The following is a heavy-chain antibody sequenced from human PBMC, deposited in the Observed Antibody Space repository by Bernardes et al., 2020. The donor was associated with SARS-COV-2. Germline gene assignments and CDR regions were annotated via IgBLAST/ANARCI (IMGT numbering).Heavy chain of an antibody. CDR3: AKETSWSGSHSDY. CDR1: GFTFSSYS. J-gene: IGHJ4*02. CDR2: ITGSGGDT. Sequence: GGSLRLSCAASGFTFSSYSMSWVRQAPGKGLEWVSSITGSGGDTYYADSVKGRFTISRDNSNNTLYVQMNTLRAEDTAVYYCAKETSWSGSHSDYWGQGTLVTVSS. D-gene: IGHD3-3*01. V-gene: IGHV3-23*01.